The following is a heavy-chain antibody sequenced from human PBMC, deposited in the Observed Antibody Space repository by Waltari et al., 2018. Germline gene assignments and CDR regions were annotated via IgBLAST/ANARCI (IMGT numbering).Heavy chain of an antibody. CDR2: CHGGGDT. J-gene: IGHJ4*02. CDR3: AKGFDRASFDY. Sequence: VQLLESGGGLVQPGGSLRLSCAAYGFIFSSYTMHWVRQAPGKGLEWVSVCHGGGDTGYADSVKGRFTISRDNSNNMLYLQMNSLRPEDTAVYYCAKGFDRASFDYWGQGALVTVSS. CDR1: GFIFSSYT. V-gene: IGHV3-23*03. D-gene: IGHD3-22*01.